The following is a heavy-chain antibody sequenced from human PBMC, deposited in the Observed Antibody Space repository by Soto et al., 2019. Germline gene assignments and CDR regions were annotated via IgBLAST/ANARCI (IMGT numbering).Heavy chain of an antibody. V-gene: IGHV5-51*01. CDR1: GYSFTSYW. Sequence: GESLKISCKTSGYSFTSYWIGWVRQMPGKGMEWMGNIYPYDSDTRYSPSFQGQVTISADTSITTAYLQWSGLRASDTAMYYCARHATVTPIENLDYWGQGTLVTVSS. J-gene: IGHJ4*02. CDR3: ARHATVTPIENLDY. CDR2: IYPYDSDT. D-gene: IGHD4-17*01.